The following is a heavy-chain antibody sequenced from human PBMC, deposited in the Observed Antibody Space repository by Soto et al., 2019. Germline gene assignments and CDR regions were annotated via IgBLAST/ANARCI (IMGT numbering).Heavy chain of an antibody. J-gene: IGHJ4*02. CDR2: IYWDDDK. D-gene: IGHD7-27*01. CDR1: GFSLSTTGMG. CDR3: AHIRRTGDFDY. Sequence: QITLKESGPTLVKPTQTLTLTCTFSGFSLSTTGMGVGWIRQPPGKALEWLALIYWDDDKHYSPSLKNRLTDTRVTSKNQVVLTMTIMDPVDTAIYYCAHIRRTGDFDYWGQGTLVTVSS. V-gene: IGHV2-5*02.